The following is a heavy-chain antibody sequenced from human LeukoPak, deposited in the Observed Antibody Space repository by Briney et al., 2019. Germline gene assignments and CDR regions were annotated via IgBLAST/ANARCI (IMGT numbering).Heavy chain of an antibody. J-gene: IGHJ5*02. V-gene: IGHV1-2*02. CDR1: GYTFTGYY. CDR2: INPKSGAT. CDR3: ARVLWSGHDNNWLDP. Sequence: GASVKVSCKASGYTFTGYYVHWVRQAPGQGLEWMGWINPKSGATNFAQRFQDRVTMTRDTSISTVYMDLSGLRSDGTAVYYCARVLWSGHDNNWLDPWGQGTLVTVSS. D-gene: IGHD5-12*01.